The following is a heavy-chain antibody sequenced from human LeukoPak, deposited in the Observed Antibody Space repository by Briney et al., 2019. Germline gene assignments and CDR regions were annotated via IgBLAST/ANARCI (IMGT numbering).Heavy chain of an antibody. J-gene: IGHJ4*02. CDR1: GFTFSNYA. CDR2: ISGSGGTS. Sequence: GGSLRLSCLPSGFTFSNYAMTWVRQAPGKGLEWVSSISGSGGTSYYADSVKGRFTISRDSAKNMLFLQMNRLRAEDTAVYYCAKRGRDGSGTPYYFDYWGQGTLVTVSS. CDR3: AKRGRDGSGTPYYFDY. V-gene: IGHV3-23*01. D-gene: IGHD3-10*01.